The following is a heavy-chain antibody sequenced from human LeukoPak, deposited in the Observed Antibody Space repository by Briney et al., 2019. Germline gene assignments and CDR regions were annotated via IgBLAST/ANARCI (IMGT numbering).Heavy chain of an antibody. CDR3: ARESYYDSSGYYGGMDV. D-gene: IGHD3-22*01. CDR2: ISYDGSNK. Sequence: PGGSLRLSCAASGFTFSSYAMHWVRQAPGKGLEWVAVISYDGSNKYYADSVKGRFTISSGNSKNTLYLQMNSLRAEDTAVYYCARESYYDSSGYYGGMDVWGQGTTVTVSS. J-gene: IGHJ6*02. V-gene: IGHV3-30-3*01. CDR1: GFTFSSYA.